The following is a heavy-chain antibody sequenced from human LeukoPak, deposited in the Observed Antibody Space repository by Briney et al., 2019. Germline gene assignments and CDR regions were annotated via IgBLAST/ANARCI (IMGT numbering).Heavy chain of an antibody. CDR1: GFTFSSYE. Sequence: GGSLRLSCAASGFTFSSYEMNWVRQAPGKGLEWVSSISSSSSYIYYADSVKGRFTISRDNAKNSLYLQMNSLRAEDTAVYYCARDLNGGPFDYWGQGTLVTVSS. V-gene: IGHV3-21*01. D-gene: IGHD4-23*01. J-gene: IGHJ4*02. CDR3: ARDLNGGPFDY. CDR2: ISSSSSYI.